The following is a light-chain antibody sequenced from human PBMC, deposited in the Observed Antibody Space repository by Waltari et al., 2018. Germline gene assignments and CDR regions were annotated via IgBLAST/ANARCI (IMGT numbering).Light chain of an antibody. CDR1: QSVSSSY. V-gene: IGKV3-20*01. Sequence: EIVLTQSPGTLSLSPGERATLSCRASQSVSSSYLAWYQQKPGQAPRLLIHGASSRATGIPDRFSGSGCGTDFTRTISRLEPEDFAVYYCQQYGRSWNTFGQGTKLEIK. J-gene: IGKJ2*01. CDR2: GAS. CDR3: QQYGRSWNT.